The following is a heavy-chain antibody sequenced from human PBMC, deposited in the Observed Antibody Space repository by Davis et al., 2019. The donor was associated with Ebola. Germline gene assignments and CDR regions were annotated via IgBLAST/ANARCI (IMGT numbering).Heavy chain of an antibody. J-gene: IGHJ3*02. CDR2: ISAYNGNT. Sequence: ASVTVSCKASGYTFTSYGISWVRQAPGQGLEWMGWISAYNGNTNYAQKLQGRVTMTTDTSTSTAYMELRSLRSDDTAVYYCARADIVVVPLGAFDIWGQGTMVTVSS. D-gene: IGHD2-2*01. CDR3: ARADIVVVPLGAFDI. V-gene: IGHV1-18*01. CDR1: GYTFTSYG.